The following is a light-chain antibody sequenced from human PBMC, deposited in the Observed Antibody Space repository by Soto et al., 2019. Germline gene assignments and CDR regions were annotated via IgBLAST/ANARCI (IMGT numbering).Light chain of an antibody. J-gene: IGKJ4*01. V-gene: IGKV3-20*01. CDR1: QSVKNNY. CDR2: DAS. CDR3: QQYGSTPLT. Sequence: EIVLTQSPGTLSLSPGERATLSCRASQSVKNNYLVWYQQKPGQPPRFIIYDASTRATGTPGGLSGGGSGTDFTLTIIRLEPEDFALYYCQQYGSTPLTFGGGTKVEIK.